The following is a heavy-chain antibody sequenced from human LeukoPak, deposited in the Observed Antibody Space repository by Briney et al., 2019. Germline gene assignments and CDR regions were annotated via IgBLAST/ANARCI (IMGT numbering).Heavy chain of an antibody. J-gene: IGHJ4*02. D-gene: IGHD6-13*01. CDR1: GFIFSDYA. CDR3: AKLRSISWYASCDY. CDR2: ISGTGGDR. Sequence: GGSLRLSCAASGFIFSDYAMSWVRQAPGKGLEWVAAISGTGGDRYYADSVKGRFTLSRDSSKDTVYLQMNSLRTEDTAVYYCAKLRSISWYASCDYWGQGTLVTVSS. V-gene: IGHV3-23*01.